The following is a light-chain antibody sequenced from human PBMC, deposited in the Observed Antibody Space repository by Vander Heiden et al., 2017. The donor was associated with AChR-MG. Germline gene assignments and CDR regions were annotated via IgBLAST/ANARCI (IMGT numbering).Light chain of an antibody. J-gene: IGKJ4*01. CDR3: LHDHNWPLT. Sequence: EIVMTQSPATLSVSPGERATLSCRASQNVNSQLAWYQQKPGQPPRLLIYGASTRATGIPARFTGSGSGTEFTLIISSLQSEDFARYYCLHDHNWPLTFGGGTKVEI. CDR1: QNVNSQ. CDR2: GAS. V-gene: IGKV3-15*01.